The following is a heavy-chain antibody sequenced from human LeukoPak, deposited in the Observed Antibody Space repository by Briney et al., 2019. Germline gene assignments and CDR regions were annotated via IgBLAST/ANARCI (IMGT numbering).Heavy chain of an antibody. V-gene: IGHV4-34*01. CDR3: ARGGGRYSSFNWFDP. CDR2: INHSGST. D-gene: IGHD6-6*01. Sequence: SETLSLTCAVYGGSFSGYYWSWLCQPPGKGLEWIGEINHSGSTNYNPSLKSRVTISVDTSKNQFSLKLSSVTAADTAVYYCARGGGRYSSFNWFDPWGQGTLVTVSS. CDR1: GGSFSGYY. J-gene: IGHJ5*02.